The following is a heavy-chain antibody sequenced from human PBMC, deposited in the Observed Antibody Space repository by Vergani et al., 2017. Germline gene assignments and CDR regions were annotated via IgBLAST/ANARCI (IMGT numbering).Heavy chain of an antibody. V-gene: IGHV4-31*03. Sequence: QVQLQESGRGLVKPSQTLSLTCTVSGDSISSGVYYWGWMRQHPGQVLEWIGYIYHTRTTYYNPSLRGRINISVDTSKNQSSLKLTSVTAADTAVYFCARAGLPFYAFYMDVWGKGITVTVSS. D-gene: IGHD2/OR15-2a*01. CDR1: GDSISSGVYY. CDR3: ARAGLPFYAFYMDV. CDR2: IYHTRTT. J-gene: IGHJ6*03.